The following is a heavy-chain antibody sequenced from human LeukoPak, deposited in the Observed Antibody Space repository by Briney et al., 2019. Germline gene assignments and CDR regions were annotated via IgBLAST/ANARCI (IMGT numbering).Heavy chain of an antibody. Sequence: GGSLRLSCAASGFTFSTYPMNWVRQAPGKGLEWISHIRDSGTTDYADSVKGRFTISRDNAKNSLYLQMNSLRAEDTAVYYCARDRGDGYNLGGYWGQGTLVTVSS. V-gene: IGHV3-69-1*01. CDR2: IRDSGTT. J-gene: IGHJ4*02. D-gene: IGHD5-24*01. CDR3: ARDRGDGYNLGGY. CDR1: GFTFSTYP.